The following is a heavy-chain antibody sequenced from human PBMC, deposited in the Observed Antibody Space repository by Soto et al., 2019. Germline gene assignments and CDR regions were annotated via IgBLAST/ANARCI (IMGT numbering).Heavy chain of an antibody. D-gene: IGHD5-18*01. Sequence: QVQLLQSGAEVKKPGSSVKVSCKASGGTFSNYAITWVRQAPGQGLEWLGRIIPIFGSTNFAQKFQGRVTLTADESTTTVYTESSSLRSDDTAVYFCAKDGGKVGYFGNWCDPWGQGTLFTVSS. CDR3: AKDGGKVGYFGNWCDP. CDR1: GGTFSNYA. J-gene: IGHJ5*02. CDR2: IIPIFGST. V-gene: IGHV1-69*15.